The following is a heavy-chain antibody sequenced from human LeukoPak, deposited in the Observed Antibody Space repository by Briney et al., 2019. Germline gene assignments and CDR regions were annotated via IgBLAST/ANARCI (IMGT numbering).Heavy chain of an antibody. J-gene: IGHJ5*02. Sequence: ASVRVSCKASGYTFTGYSMHWVRQAPGQGLEWMGGIIPIFGTANYAQKFQGRVTITADKSTSTAYMELSSLRSEDTAVYYCARGQNDYGDGRLDPWGQGTLVTVSS. CDR3: ARGQNDYGDGRLDP. CDR2: IIPIFGTA. V-gene: IGHV1-69*06. D-gene: IGHD4-17*01. CDR1: GYTFTGYS.